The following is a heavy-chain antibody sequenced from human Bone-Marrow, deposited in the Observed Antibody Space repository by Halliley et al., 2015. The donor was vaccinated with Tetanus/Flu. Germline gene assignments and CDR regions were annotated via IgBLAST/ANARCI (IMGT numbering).Heavy chain of an antibody. D-gene: IGHD2-21*02. CDR3: ARDQWEKRKKDWYWYAMDV. J-gene: IGHJ6*02. Sequence: TLSLTCSVAGASINSENWWSWVRQPPGRGLEWIGEIYQRGTTNYNPSLKSRVTISIDRTNNTFSLRLNSVTAADTAVYYCARDQWEKRKKDWYWYAMDVWGQGTTVTVSS. CDR2: IYQRGTT. V-gene: IGHV4-4*02. CDR1: GASINSENW.